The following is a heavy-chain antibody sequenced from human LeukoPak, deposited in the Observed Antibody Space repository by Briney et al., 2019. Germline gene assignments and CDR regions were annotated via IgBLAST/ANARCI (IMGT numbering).Heavy chain of an antibody. D-gene: IGHD3-22*01. CDR1: GFTFSNYW. CDR3: AKDPNYYDSSGYYHGGDYFDY. V-gene: IGHV3-23*01. J-gene: IGHJ4*02. Sequence: GGSLRLSCAASGFTFSNYWMSWVRQAPGKGLEWVSAISGSGGSTYYADSVKGRFTISRDNSKNTLYLQMNSLRAEDTAVYYCAKDPNYYDSSGYYHGGDYFDYWGQGTLVTVSS. CDR2: ISGSGGST.